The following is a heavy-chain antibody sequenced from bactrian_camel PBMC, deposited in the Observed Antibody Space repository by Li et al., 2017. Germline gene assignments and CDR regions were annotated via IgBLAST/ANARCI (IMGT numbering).Heavy chain of an antibody. J-gene: IGHJ4*01. Sequence: VQLVESGGGLVQPGGSLRLSCVAGGYTANRQCMGWFRQAPGKEREGVAAISIGGITRRYADYVKGRFTISQDSIKTSVYLHKTSLKPEDSAMYYCASVQQLWHAGCDWKTFNYWGQGTQVTVS. CDR2: ISIGGITR. CDR1: GYTANRQC. V-gene: IGHV3S40*01. CDR3: ASVQQLWHAGCDWKTFNY. D-gene: IGHD3*01.